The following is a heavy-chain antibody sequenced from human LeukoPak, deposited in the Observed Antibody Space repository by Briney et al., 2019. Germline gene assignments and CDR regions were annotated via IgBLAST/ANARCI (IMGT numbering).Heavy chain of an antibody. CDR2: ISSSSSYI. J-gene: IGHJ4*02. Sequence: GGSLRPSSAASGFTFSSYSMNWVRQAPGKGLEWVSSISSSSSYIYYADSVKGRFTISRDNAKNSLYLQMNSLRAEDTAVYYCARAEDGSGSYYSGIDWGQGTLVTVSS. V-gene: IGHV3-21*01. D-gene: IGHD3-10*01. CDR1: GFTFSSYS. CDR3: ARAEDGSGSYYSGID.